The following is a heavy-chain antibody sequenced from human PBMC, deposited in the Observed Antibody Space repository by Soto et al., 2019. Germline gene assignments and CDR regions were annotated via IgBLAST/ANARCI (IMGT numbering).Heavy chain of an antibody. CDR1: GFTFSSYA. J-gene: IGHJ6*02. V-gene: IGHV3-23*01. CDR3: AKDHGWGSTSLYYNGMDV. CDR2: ISGSGGST. Sequence: GGSLRLSCAASGFTFSSYAMSWVRQAPGKGLEWVSAISGSGGSTYYADSVKGRFTISRDNSKSTLYLQMNSLRAEDRAVYYGAKDHGWGSTSLYYNGMDVWGQGTTVTVSS. D-gene: IGHD2-2*01.